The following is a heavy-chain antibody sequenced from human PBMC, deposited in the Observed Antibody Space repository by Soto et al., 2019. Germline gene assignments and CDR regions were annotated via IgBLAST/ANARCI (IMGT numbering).Heavy chain of an antibody. CDR1: GSSFSDYY. Sequence: CGSLRLSCAASGSSFSDYYMSWIRQSPGKGLEWLSYITSSSSYTHYADSVKGRFTISRDNAKNSLYLQMNSLRDEDMAVYYCARDKNWAFDYWGQGALVTVSS. CDR2: ITSSSSYT. V-gene: IGHV3-11*06. J-gene: IGHJ4*02. CDR3: ARDKNWAFDY. D-gene: IGHD7-27*01.